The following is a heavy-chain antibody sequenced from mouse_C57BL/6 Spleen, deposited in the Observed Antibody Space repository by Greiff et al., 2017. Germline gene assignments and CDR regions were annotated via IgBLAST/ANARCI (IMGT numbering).Heavy chain of an antibody. V-gene: IGHV1-62-2*01. Sequence: QVQLQQSGAELVKPGASVKLSCKASGYTFTEYTIHWVKQRSGQGLEWIGWFYPGSGSIKYNEKFKDKATLTADKSSSTVYMELSRLTSEDSAVYFCARHESFYYGSSLAWFAYWGQGTLVTVSA. CDR3: ARHESFYYGSSLAWFAY. CDR2: FYPGSGSI. J-gene: IGHJ3*01. CDR1: GYTFTEYT. D-gene: IGHD1-1*01.